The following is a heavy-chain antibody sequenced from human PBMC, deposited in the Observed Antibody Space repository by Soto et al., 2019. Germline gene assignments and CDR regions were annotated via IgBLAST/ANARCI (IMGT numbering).Heavy chain of an antibody. Sequence: SETLSLTCTFSGCSISSYYWSWIRQPPGKGLEWIGYIYYSGSTNYNPSLKSRVTISVDTSKNQFSLKLSSVTAADTAVYYCARRYGYSFDYWGQGTLVTVSS. CDR2: IYYSGST. J-gene: IGHJ4*02. V-gene: IGHV4-59*08. D-gene: IGHD1-1*01. CDR3: ARRYGYSFDY. CDR1: GCSISSYY.